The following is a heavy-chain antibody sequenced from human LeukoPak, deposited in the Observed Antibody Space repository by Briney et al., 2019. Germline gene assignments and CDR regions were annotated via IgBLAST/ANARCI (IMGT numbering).Heavy chain of an antibody. J-gene: IGHJ4*02. CDR1: GFSFSSYA. D-gene: IGHD3-10*01. Sequence: GGSLRLSCVASGFSFSSYAMSWVRQAPGKGLEWVAVISYDGSNTYHADSVKGRFTISRDNSKNTLYLQMNSLRAEDTAVYYCARGYYYGSGRPQGEGYFDYWGQGTLVTVSS. CDR2: ISYDGSNT. CDR3: ARGYYYGSGRPQGEGYFDY. V-gene: IGHV3-30*03.